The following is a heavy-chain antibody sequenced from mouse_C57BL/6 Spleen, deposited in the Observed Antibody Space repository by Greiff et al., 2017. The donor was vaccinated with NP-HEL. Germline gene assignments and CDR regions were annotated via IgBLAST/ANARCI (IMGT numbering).Heavy chain of an antibody. V-gene: IGHV5-9-1*02. CDR2: ISSGCDYI. CDR3: TRGGTTVVTCWDFGG. CDR1: GFTFSSYA. J-gene: IGHJ1*03. Sequence: EVKLMESGAGLVKPGGSLKLSCAASGFTFSSYAMYWVRQTPEKRLEWVAYISSGCDYIYYADTVKGRFTFSSDTARNTLYLQMSSLKSEDTAMYYGTRGGTTVVTCWDFGGWGTGTTVTVSS. D-gene: IGHD1-1*01.